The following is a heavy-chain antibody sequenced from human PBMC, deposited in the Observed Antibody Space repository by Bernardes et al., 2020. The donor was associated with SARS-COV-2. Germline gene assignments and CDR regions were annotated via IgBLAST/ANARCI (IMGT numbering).Heavy chain of an antibody. CDR3: ARGVSEYTNYYFDS. CDR2: MNPNSGNT. D-gene: IGHD4-4*01. V-gene: IGHV1-8*01. J-gene: IGHJ4*02. CDR1: GYTFTSYD. Sequence: ASVKDSCKASGYTFTSYDINWVRQATGQGLEWMGWMNPNSGNTGFAQKFQGRVTMTWSTSISTAYMELSSLRSEDTAVYYCARGVSEYTNYYFDSWGQGTLVTVS.